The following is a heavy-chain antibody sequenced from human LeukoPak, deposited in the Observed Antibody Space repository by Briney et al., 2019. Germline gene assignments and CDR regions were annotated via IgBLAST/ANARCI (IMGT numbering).Heavy chain of an antibody. CDR1: GYSFTNYW. Sequence: GESLKISCKGSGYSFTNYWIAWVRQMPGKGLEWMGIIYPGVSDTRYSPSFQGQVTISVDKSISIAYLQWSSLKASDTAMYYCARHAYNGRETYKFDNWGQGTLVTVSS. D-gene: IGHD3-16*01. V-gene: IGHV5-51*01. CDR2: IYPGVSDT. CDR3: ARHAYNGRETYKFDN. J-gene: IGHJ4*02.